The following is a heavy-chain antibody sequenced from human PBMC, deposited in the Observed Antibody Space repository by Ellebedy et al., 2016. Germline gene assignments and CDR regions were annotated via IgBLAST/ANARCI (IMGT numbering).Heavy chain of an antibody. Sequence: SETLSLTCNVSGGSVSNDYWNWIRRPPGKGLEWIGYVFHTGTTNYNPSLKSRVTMSVDTSKGQFSLRLTSVTAADTAVYYCAKWNGGWYAFEVWGQGTMVTVSS. CDR3: AKWNGGWYAFEV. CDR1: GGSVSNDY. J-gene: IGHJ3*01. CDR2: VFHTGTT. V-gene: IGHV4-59*02. D-gene: IGHD6-19*01.